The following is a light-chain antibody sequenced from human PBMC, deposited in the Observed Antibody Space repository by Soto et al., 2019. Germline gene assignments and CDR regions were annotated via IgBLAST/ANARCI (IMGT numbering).Light chain of an antibody. CDR1: QSVRSY. Sequence: EIVLTQSPATLSLSPGERATLSCRASQSVRSYLAWYQQKPGQAPRLLIYDASNSATGIPARFSGSGSGTDFTLTFSSLGLDDIAVDYCQQRINLSITFGQGTRLEMK. CDR3: QQRINLSIT. V-gene: IGKV3-11*01. CDR2: DAS. J-gene: IGKJ5*01.